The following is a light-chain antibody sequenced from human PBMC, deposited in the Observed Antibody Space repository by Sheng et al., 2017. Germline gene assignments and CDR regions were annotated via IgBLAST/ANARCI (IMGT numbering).Light chain of an antibody. Sequence: EVVMTQSPATLSVSPGSNATLSCRASQSVSTDLAWYQQKRGQAPRLLIYDASTRASGIPARFFGSGSGTDFTLTIAGLQSDDVAVYYCQQFNNWPTWTFGHGTKVDIQ. J-gene: IGKJ1*01. V-gene: IGKV3-15*01. CDR1: QSVSTD. CDR3: QQFNNWPTWT. CDR2: DAS.